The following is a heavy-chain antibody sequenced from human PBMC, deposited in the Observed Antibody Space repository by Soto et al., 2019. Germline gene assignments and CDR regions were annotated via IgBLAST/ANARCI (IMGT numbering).Heavy chain of an antibody. CDR2: IYPGDSDT. J-gene: IGHJ4*02. CDR1: GYSFTSDW. D-gene: IGHD1-1*01. CDR3: ARHPPANNWNKAFFNY. V-gene: IGHV5-51*01. Sequence: GESLKISCKGSGYSFTSDWIGWVRQMPGKGLEWMGIIYPGDSDTRYSPSFQGQVTISADKSISTAYLQWSSLQASDTAMYYCARHPPANNWNKAFFNYWDQGTLVTVSS.